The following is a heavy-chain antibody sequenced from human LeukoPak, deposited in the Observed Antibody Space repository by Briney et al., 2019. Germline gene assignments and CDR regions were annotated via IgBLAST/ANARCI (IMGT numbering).Heavy chain of an antibody. CDR1: GFTFSSYS. V-gene: IGHV4-34*01. D-gene: IGHD2-15*01. CDR2: INHSGST. CDR3: ARGLCGGGSCYSP. Sequence: PGGSLRLSCAASGFTFSSYSMNWVRQPPGKGLEWIGEINHSGSTNYNPSLKSRVTISVDTSKNQFSLKLSSVTAADTAVYYCARGLCGGGSCYSPWGQGTLVTVSS. J-gene: IGHJ5*02.